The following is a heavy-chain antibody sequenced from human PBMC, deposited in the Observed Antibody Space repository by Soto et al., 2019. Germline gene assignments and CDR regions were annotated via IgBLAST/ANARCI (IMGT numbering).Heavy chain of an antibody. CDR3: ARVIRFLGGYYFDY. CDR2: IYYSGST. CDR1: GGSISSYY. D-gene: IGHD3-3*01. J-gene: IGHJ4*02. V-gene: IGHV4-59*01. Sequence: PSETLSLTCTVSGGSISSYYWSWIRQPPGKGLEWIGYIYYSGSTNYNPSLKSRVTISVDTSKNQFSLKLSSVTAADTAVYYCARVIRFLGGYYFDYWGQGTLVTVS.